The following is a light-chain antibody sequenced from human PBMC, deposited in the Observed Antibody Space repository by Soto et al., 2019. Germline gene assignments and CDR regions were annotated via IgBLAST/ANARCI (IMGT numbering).Light chain of an antibody. V-gene: IGKV4-1*01. Sequence: DIVMTQSPDSLAVSLGERATINCKSSQSVFYSSNNKNYLAWYQQKAGQPPKLLIYWASTRESGVPDRFSGSGSGTECTLTISSLQAEDVAVYYCQQYYSTPYTFGQGTKLEI. CDR2: WAS. J-gene: IGKJ2*01. CDR3: QQYYSTPYT. CDR1: QSVFYSSNNKNY.